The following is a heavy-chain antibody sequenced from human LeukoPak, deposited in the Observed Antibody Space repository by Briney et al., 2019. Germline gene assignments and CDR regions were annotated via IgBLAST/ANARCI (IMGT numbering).Heavy chain of an antibody. D-gene: IGHD2-15*01. Sequence: GGSLRLSCAASGFSLSNYWMSWVRQAPGKGLEWVAVIWYDGSNKYYADSVKGRFTISRDNSKNTLYLQMSSLRAEDTAVYYCARAGYCSGGSCLYYFDYWGQGTLVTVSS. CDR2: IWYDGSNK. CDR1: GFSLSNYW. J-gene: IGHJ4*02. CDR3: ARAGYCSGGSCLYYFDY. V-gene: IGHV3-33*08.